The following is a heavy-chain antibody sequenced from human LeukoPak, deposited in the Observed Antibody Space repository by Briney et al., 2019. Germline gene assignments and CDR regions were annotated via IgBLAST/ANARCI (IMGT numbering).Heavy chain of an antibody. D-gene: IGHD6-19*01. CDR3: AKVYSNGWFPN. Sequence: PGGSLRLSCAASGFTFSSYDMSWVRQAPGKGLEWVSGISGSAASTYYADSVKGRFTISRDNSKNTLYLQMNTLRAEDTAIYYCAKVYSNGWFPNWGQGTLVTVSS. CDR2: ISGSAAST. CDR1: GFTFSSYD. J-gene: IGHJ4*02. V-gene: IGHV3-23*01.